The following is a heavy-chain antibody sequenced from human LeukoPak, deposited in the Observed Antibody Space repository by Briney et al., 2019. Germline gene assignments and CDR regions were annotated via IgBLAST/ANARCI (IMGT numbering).Heavy chain of an antibody. D-gene: IGHD6-19*01. V-gene: IGHV3-48*03. J-gene: IGHJ4*02. Sequence: GGSLRLSCAASGFTFSSYEMNWVRQAPGKGLEWVSYISSSGSTIYYADSVKGRFTISRDNAKDSLYLQMNSLRAEDTAVYYCARVVSSGWYSDYWGQGTLVTVSS. CDR2: ISSSGSTI. CDR1: GFTFSSYE. CDR3: ARVVSSGWYSDY.